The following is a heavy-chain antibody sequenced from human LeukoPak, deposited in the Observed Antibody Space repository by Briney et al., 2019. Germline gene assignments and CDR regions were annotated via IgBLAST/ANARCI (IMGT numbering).Heavy chain of an antibody. D-gene: IGHD2-15*01. CDR1: GFTFSSYA. CDR2: ISGGAGGA. Sequence: GGSLRLSCAASGFTFSSYAMNWVRQAPGKGLEWVSSISGGAGGAAYADSVKGRFTMSRDNSKNTLYLQTNSLRAEDTAVYYCTRQYCSGGSCSYVDYWGQGTLVTVSS. V-gene: IGHV3-23*01. CDR3: TRQYCSGGSCSYVDY. J-gene: IGHJ4*02.